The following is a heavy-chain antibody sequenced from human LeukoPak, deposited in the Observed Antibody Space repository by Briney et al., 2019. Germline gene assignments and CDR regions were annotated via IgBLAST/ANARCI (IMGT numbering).Heavy chain of an antibody. CDR1: GFRFSSYN. CDR3: AKEGSGWYYLDY. V-gene: IGHV3-30*02. J-gene: IGHJ4*02. CDR2: IESDGTKE. D-gene: IGHD6-19*01. Sequence: GGSLRLSCAASGFRFSSYNIHWVRQAPGKGLEWVTFIESDGTKEYYADSVKGRFTISRDNSKNTVYVQMNTLRAEDTAVYYCAKEGSGWYYLDYWGQGTVVTVSS.